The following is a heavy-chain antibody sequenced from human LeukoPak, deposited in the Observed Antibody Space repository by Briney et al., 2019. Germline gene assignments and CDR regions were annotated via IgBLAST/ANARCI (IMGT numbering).Heavy chain of an antibody. Sequence: GGSLRLSCAASGFTFSSYSMNWVRQAPGKGLEWVSYISSSSSTIYYADSVKGRFTISRDNAKNSLYLQMNSLRAEDTAVYYCARAGDSSGYYYYYYYMDVWGKGTTVTVSS. CDR3: ARAGDSSGYYYYYYYMDV. D-gene: IGHD3-22*01. CDR1: GFTFSSYS. V-gene: IGHV3-48*04. J-gene: IGHJ6*03. CDR2: ISSSSSTI.